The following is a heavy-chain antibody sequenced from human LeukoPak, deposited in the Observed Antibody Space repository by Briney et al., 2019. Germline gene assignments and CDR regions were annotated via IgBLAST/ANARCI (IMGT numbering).Heavy chain of an antibody. Sequence: ASVKVSCKASGYTFPSYFMHWVRQAPGQGLEWMGIINPTGGSTTYAQKFQGRVTMTRDTSTSTVYMELSSLRSDDTAVYYCAREYGSDIIDTRMDVWGQETTVTVSS. CDR3: AREYGSDIIDTRMDV. J-gene: IGHJ6*02. CDR1: GYTFPSYF. D-gene: IGHD3-10*01. CDR2: INPTGGST. V-gene: IGHV1-46*01.